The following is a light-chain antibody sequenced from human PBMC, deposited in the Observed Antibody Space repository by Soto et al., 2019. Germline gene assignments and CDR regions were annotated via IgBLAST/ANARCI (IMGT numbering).Light chain of an antibody. V-gene: IGKV1-39*01. CDR2: AAS. J-gene: IGKJ5*01. Sequence: DIEMTHSPSSLSASVGDRLTIICRASQNIITYLNWYHHKPGQAPKFLIYAASSLQSGVPSRFSGRGSGTDFTLSISNLQPEDFATYFCQHGYDTPITFGHVTRLEIK. CDR1: QNIITY. CDR3: QHGYDTPIT.